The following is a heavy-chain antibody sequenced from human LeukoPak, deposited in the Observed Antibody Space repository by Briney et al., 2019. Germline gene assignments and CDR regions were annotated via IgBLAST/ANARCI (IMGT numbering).Heavy chain of an antibody. CDR2: IHSRGST. CDR3: AREIWRSKRIDFDS. V-gene: IGHV4-4*07. CDR1: GGSINSLY. J-gene: IGHJ4*02. Sequence: PSETLSLACTVYGGSINSLYWAWIRQPGGKGLGWIGRIHSRGSTNTNPSRKSQVTMSVDTPKTQFSLRLSSVTAADTAAYFCAREIWRSKRIDFDSWGQGTLVTVSS. D-gene: IGHD2-15*01.